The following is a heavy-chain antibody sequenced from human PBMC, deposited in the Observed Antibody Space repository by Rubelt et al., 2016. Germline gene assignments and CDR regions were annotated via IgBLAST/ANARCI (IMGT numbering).Heavy chain of an antibody. J-gene: IGHJ6*02. V-gene: IGHV3-21*01. Sequence: EVQLVESGGGLVEPGGSLRLSCAASGFTFSSYSMNWVRQAPGKGLEWVSSISSSSSYIYYADSVKGRFTISRDNAKNSLYLQMISLRAEDTAVYYCARVALIAAAGTNYYYGMDVWGQGTTVTVSS. CDR3: ARVALIAAAGTNYYYGMDV. CDR1: GFTFSSYS. CDR2: ISSSSSYI. D-gene: IGHD6-13*01.